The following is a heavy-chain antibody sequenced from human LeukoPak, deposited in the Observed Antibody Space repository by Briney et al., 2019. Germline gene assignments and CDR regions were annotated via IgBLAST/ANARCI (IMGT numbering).Heavy chain of an antibody. J-gene: IGHJ4*02. Sequence: SETLSLTCTVSGGSISSSSYYWGWIRQPPGKGLEWIGSIYYSGITYYNPSLKSRVTISVDTSKNQFSLKLSSVTAADTAGYYCARDLTELELRFFDDGGQGTLVTVSS. V-gene: IGHV4-39*07. CDR3: ARDLTELELRFFDD. CDR2: IYYSGIT. CDR1: GGSISSSSYY. D-gene: IGHD1-7*01.